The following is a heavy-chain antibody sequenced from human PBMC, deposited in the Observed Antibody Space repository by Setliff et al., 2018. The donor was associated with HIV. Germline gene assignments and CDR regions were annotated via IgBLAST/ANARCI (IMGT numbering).Heavy chain of an antibody. J-gene: IGHJ3*02. CDR2: IYYSGST. V-gene: IGHV4-59*11. Sequence: PSETLSLTCTVSGGSMNIHYWSWIRQPPGKGLEWIGSIYYSGSTNYNPSLQSRVTISIDRSKNQFSLKLSSVTAADTAVYYCARGRINYSSAWYVDHDAFDIWGQGTMVTVSS. CDR1: GGSMNIHY. CDR3: ARGRINYSSAWYVDHDAFDI. D-gene: IGHD6-19*01.